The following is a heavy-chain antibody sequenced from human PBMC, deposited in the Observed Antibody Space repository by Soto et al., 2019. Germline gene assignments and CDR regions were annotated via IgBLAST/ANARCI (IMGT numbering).Heavy chain of an antibody. Sequence: PGGSLRLSCAASGFTFSSYAMSWVRQAPGKGLEWVSAISGSGGSAYYADSVKGRFTISRDNSKNTLYLQVNSLRAEDTAVYYCAGAFAYDEDAVDYWGRGSLVTVSS. CDR3: AGAFAYDEDAVDY. D-gene: IGHD3-3*01. CDR2: ISGSGGSA. V-gene: IGHV3-23*01. J-gene: IGHJ4*02. CDR1: GFTFSSYA.